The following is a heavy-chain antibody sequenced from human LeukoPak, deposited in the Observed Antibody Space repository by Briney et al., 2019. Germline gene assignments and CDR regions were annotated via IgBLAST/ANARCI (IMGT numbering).Heavy chain of an antibody. J-gene: IGHJ4*02. D-gene: IGHD3-10*01. CDR1: GGSFSGYY. V-gene: IGHV4-34*01. Sequence: SETLSPTCAVYGGSFSGYYWSWIRQPPGKGLEWIGEINHSGSTNYNPSLKSRVTISVDTSKNQSSLKLSSVTAADTAVYYCARGPITYYYGSGSYYIFDYWGQGTLVTVSS. CDR2: INHSGST. CDR3: ARGPITYYYGSGSYYIFDY.